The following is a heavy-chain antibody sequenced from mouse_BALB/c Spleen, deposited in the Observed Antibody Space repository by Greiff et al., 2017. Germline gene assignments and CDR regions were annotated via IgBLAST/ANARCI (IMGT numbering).Heavy chain of an antibody. D-gene: IGHD3-3*01. CDR3: ARAVRGTSAY. Sequence: VKLMESGPGLVAPSQSLSITCTVSGFSLTSYGVHWVRQPPGKGLEWLGVIWAGGSTNYNSALMSRLSISKDNSKSQVFLKMNSLQTDDTAMYYCARAVRGTSAYWGQGTLVTVSA. J-gene: IGHJ3*01. CDR1: GFSLTSYG. V-gene: IGHV2-9*02. CDR2: IWAGGST.